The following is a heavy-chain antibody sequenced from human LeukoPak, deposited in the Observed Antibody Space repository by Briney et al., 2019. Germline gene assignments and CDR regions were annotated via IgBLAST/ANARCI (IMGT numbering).Heavy chain of an antibody. CDR2: IIPIFGTA. D-gene: IGHD3-22*01. V-gene: IGHV1-69*13. Sequence: ASVKVSCKASGGTFSSYAISWVRQAPGQGLEWMGGIIPIFGTANYAQKFQGRVTITADESTSTAYMELSSLRSEDTAVYYCAKDSSGPQTRWGQGTLVTVSS. CDR1: GGTFSSYA. J-gene: IGHJ4*02. CDR3: AKDSSGPQTR.